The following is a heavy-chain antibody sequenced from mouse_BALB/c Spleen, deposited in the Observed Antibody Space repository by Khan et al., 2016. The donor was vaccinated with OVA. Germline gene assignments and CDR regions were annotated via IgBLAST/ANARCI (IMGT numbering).Heavy chain of an antibody. V-gene: IGHV1-5*01. D-gene: IGHD2-1*01. CDR2: IYPGNSDT. CDR3: TDGNYVGWFAY. J-gene: IGHJ3*01. Sequence: VQLQQSGPVLARPGASVKMSCKASGYSFTSYWMHWVKQRPGQGLEWIGGIYPGNSDTSYNQKFKGKAKLTAVTTASTAYMELSSLTNEDSAVYYSTDGNYVGWFAYWGQGTLVTVSA. CDR1: GYSFTSYW.